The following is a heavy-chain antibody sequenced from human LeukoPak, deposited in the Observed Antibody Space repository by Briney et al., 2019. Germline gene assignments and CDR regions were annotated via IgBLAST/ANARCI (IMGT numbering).Heavy chain of an antibody. CDR1: GITFSSYW. J-gene: IGHJ4*02. D-gene: IGHD4-23*01. V-gene: IGHV3-74*01. Sequence: GGSLRLSCAGSGITFSSYWMHWVRQAPGKGRVWVSRINSDGRSTNYADSVKGRFTISRDNAKNTLYLHMNSLRAEDTAVYYCARSAYPGNSVIEDWGRGTLVTVSS. CDR2: INSDGRST. CDR3: ARSAYPGNSVIED.